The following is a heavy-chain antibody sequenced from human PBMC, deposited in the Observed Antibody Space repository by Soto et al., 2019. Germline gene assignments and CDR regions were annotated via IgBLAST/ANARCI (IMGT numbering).Heavy chain of an antibody. CDR1: GGSISSGDYY. J-gene: IGHJ4*02. CDR3: ASIMVVAPGFDY. V-gene: IGHV4-30-4*01. CDR2: IYYSGST. Sequence: SETLSLTCAVYGGSISSGDYYWSWIRQPPGKGLEWIGHIYYSGSTYYNPSLKSRVTISVDTSKNQFSLKLSSVTAADTAVYYCASIMVVAPGFDYWGQGTLVPVSS. D-gene: IGHD2-15*01.